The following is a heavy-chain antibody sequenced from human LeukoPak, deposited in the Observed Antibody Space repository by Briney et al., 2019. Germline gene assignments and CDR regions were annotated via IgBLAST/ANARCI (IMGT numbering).Heavy chain of an antibody. CDR2: ISYDGSNK. CDR3: ATISAAAGSSPFDY. J-gene: IGHJ4*02. CDR1: GFTFSSYG. V-gene: IGHV3-30*03. D-gene: IGHD6-13*01. Sequence: GGSLGLSCAASGFTFSSYGMHWVRQAPGKGLEWVAVISYDGSNKYYADSVKGRFTISRDNSKNTLYLQMNSLRAEDTAVYYCATISAAAGSSPFDYWGQGTLVTVSS.